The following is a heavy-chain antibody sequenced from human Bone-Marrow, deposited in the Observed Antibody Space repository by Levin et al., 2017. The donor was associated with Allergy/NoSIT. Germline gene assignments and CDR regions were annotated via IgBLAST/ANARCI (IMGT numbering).Heavy chain of an antibody. CDR3: ASSISRFGEFDDAFDI. D-gene: IGHD3-10*01. J-gene: IGHJ3*02. CDR2: IYYSGST. Sequence: SETLSLTCTVSGGSISSSSYYWGWIRQPPGKGLEWIGSIYYSGSTYYNPSLKSRATISVATSKNQFSLKLSSVTAADTAVYYCASSISRFGEFDDAFDIWGQGTMVTVSS. CDR1: GGSISSSSYY. V-gene: IGHV4-39*01.